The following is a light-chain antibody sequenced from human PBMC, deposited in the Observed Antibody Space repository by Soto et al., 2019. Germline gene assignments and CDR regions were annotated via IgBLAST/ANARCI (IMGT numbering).Light chain of an antibody. CDR1: QSISSW. CDR2: DAS. Sequence: DIQMTQSPSTLSASVGDRVTITCRASQSISSWLAWYQQKPGKAPKLLIYDASSLESGVPSRFSGSGSGTEFTLPIICLQTDDVAAYYCHQYNSYSLTFGGGTKVEIK. CDR3: HQYNSYSLT. V-gene: IGKV1-5*01. J-gene: IGKJ4*01.